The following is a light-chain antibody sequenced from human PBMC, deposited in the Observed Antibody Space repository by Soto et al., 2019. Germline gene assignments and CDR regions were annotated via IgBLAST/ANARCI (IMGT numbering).Light chain of an antibody. CDR1: SSDVGGYDY. CDR2: DVI. Sequence: QSVLTQPASVSGSPGQSITISCTGTSSDVGGYDYVSWYQQHPGKAPTLLIYDVINRPSGVSFRFSGSKSGNTASLTISGLQAEDEADYYCCSYAGSSTLVFGGGTKVTVL. V-gene: IGLV2-14*01. CDR3: CSYAGSSTLV. J-gene: IGLJ2*01.